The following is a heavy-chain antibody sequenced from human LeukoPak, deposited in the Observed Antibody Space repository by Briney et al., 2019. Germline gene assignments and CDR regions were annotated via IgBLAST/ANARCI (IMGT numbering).Heavy chain of an antibody. CDR1: GFTFSSYE. CDR3: AREIDYDSSGYYEGLEDY. D-gene: IGHD3-22*01. V-gene: IGHV3-48*03. CDR2: ISSSGSTI. Sequence: GGSLRLSCAASGFTFSSYEMNWVRQAPGKGLEWASYISSSGSTIYYADPVKGRFTISRDNAKNSLYLQMNSLRAEDTAVYYCAREIDYDSSGYYEGLEDYWGQGTLVTVSS. J-gene: IGHJ4*02.